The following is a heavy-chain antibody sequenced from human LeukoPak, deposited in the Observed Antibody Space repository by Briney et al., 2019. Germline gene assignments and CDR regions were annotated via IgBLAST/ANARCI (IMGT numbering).Heavy chain of an antibody. Sequence: LPGGSLRLSCAASGFAFNNYVMTRVRQAPGKGLEWVSSISGSGVTTYYTDSVKGRFTISRDNSRSTLYLQMNGLRAEDTAVYYCAKDSTVSGSYYGMDIWGQGTTVTVSS. CDR2: ISGSGVTT. V-gene: IGHV3-23*01. CDR1: GFAFNNYV. D-gene: IGHD3-3*01. CDR3: AKDSTVSGSYYGMDI. J-gene: IGHJ6*02.